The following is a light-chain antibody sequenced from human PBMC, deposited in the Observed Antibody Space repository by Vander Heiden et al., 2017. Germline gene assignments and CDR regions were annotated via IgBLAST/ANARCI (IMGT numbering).Light chain of an antibody. J-gene: IGLJ3*02. Sequence: QSVLTQHPSTSGTPGQSVTISCSGNRYNIGNNTVTWYKHVPGTAPKLLIHTNNQRPSGVPDRFSGSKSGTSSSLAISGLQSEDEADYYCATWDDSLNGWVFGGGAKLTVL. V-gene: IGLV1-44*01. CDR3: ATWDDSLNGWV. CDR2: TNN. CDR1: RYNIGNNT.